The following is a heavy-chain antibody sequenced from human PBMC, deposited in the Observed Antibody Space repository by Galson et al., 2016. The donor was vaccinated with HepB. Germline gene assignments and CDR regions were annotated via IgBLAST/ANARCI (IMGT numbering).Heavy chain of an antibody. CDR2: IAHSGGTA. CDR1: GITIIGYN. CDR3: AKRHEYCPAVGCSVDS. V-gene: IGHV3-30-3*02. J-gene: IGHJ4*02. Sequence: SLRLSCAASGITIIGYNMNWVRQAPGKGLEWVAHIAHSGGTAYNTDSVRGRFTISRDDSKNSLYLQMSSLRVDDTAVYYCAKRHEYCPAVGCSVDSWGQGTLVSVSS. D-gene: IGHD2/OR15-2a*01.